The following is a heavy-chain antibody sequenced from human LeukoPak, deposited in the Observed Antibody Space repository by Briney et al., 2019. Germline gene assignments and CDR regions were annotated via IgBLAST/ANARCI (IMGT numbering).Heavy chain of an antibody. CDR2: ISWNTGTI. V-gene: IGHV3-9*01. Sequence: GGSLRLSCAASGFTFSSYGMSWVRQAPGKGLEWVSGISWNTGTIGYADSVKGRFTISRDNAKNSLYLQMNSLRVEDTALYYCAKDAGGRWPLYYFDCWGQGTLVTVSS. CDR3: AKDAGGRWPLYYFDC. D-gene: IGHD2-21*02. CDR1: GFTFSSYG. J-gene: IGHJ4*02.